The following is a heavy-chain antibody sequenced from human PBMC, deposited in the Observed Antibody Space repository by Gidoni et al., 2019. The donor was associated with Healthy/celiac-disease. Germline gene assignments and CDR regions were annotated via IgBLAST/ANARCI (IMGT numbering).Heavy chain of an antibody. CDR1: GFTFSDYY. J-gene: IGHJ3*02. Sequence: QVQLVESGGGLVTPGGSLRLSCAASGFTFSDYYMSWIRQAPGKGLEWVSYISSSSSYTNYADSVKGRFTISRDNAKNSLYLQMNSLRAEDTAVYYCASEKYQLHSSGAFDIWGQGTMVTVSS. V-gene: IGHV3-11*05. D-gene: IGHD2-2*01. CDR3: ASEKYQLHSSGAFDI. CDR2: ISSSSSYT.